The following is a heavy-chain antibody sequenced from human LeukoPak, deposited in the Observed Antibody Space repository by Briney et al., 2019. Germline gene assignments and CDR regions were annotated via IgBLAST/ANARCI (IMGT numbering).Heavy chain of an antibody. Sequence: GESLKISCKGSGYSFTSYWISWVRQMSGKGLEWMGRIDPSDSYTNYSPSFQGHVTISADKSISTAYLQWSSLKASDTAMYYCARQIWFGELLPYYYYGMDVWGKGTTVTVSS. D-gene: IGHD3-10*01. CDR3: ARQIWFGELLPYYYYGMDV. CDR1: GYSFTSYW. J-gene: IGHJ6*04. CDR2: IDPSDSYT. V-gene: IGHV5-10-1*01.